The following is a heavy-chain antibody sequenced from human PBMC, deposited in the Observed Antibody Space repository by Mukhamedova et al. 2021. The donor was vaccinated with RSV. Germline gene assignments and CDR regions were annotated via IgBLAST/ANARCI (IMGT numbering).Heavy chain of an antibody. V-gene: IGHV3-53*05. D-gene: IGHD6-25*01. Sequence: GMGLEWVSVIYSGGHTYYADSVEGRFTISRDNSKNTLYLQMNSLRTEDTAVYYCAKDRPNSGWPNDAFDVWGQGTMVIVSS. CDR3: AKDRPNSGWPNDAFDV. J-gene: IGHJ3*01. CDR2: IYSGGHT.